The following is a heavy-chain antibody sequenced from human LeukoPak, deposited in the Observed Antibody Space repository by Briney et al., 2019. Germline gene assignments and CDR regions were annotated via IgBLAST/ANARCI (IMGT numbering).Heavy chain of an antibody. D-gene: IGHD6-19*01. CDR2: ISSSSYI. Sequence: PGGSLRLSCAASGFTFSSYSMNWVRQAPGKGLEGVSYISSSSYIYYADSVKGRFTISRDNAKNSLYLQMNSLRAEDTAVYYCASAVAVAGLNWFDPWGQGTLVTVSS. J-gene: IGHJ5*02. CDR1: GFTFSSYS. CDR3: ASAVAVAGLNWFDP. V-gene: IGHV3-21*01.